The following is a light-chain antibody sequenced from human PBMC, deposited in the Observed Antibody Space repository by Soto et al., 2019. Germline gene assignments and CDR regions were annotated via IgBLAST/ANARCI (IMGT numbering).Light chain of an antibody. CDR1: QSVSSSY. CDR2: DAS. J-gene: IGKJ4*01. CDR3: QQYGSSRGLN. Sequence: DIVVTKSPATLSLSPGEIATLSCVAIQSVSSSYLAWYQQKPGLAPRLIIYDASSRGTGITDRFSGSGSVTDLTLTISRMEPEDFAVYYCQQYGSSRGLNFGGGTKVEIK. V-gene: IGKV3D-20*01.